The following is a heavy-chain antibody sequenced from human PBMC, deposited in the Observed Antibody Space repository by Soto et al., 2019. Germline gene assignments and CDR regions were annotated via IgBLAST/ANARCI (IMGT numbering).Heavy chain of an antibody. CDR2: VNPSGGST. CDR3: ARADYYDRSGCYYDC. D-gene: IGHD3-22*01. J-gene: IGHJ4*02. Sequence: QVQLVQSGAEVKKPGASVKVSCKASGYIFTNHYIHWVRQAPGQGLGWMGIVNPSGGSTNYLQKFQGRITMTRDTSTSTVYMELSSLRSEDTAVYFCARADYYDRSGCYYDCWGQGSLVTVSS. CDR1: GYIFTNHY. V-gene: IGHV1-46*01.